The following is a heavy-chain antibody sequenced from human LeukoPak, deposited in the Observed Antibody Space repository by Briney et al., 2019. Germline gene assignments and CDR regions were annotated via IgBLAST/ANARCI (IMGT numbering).Heavy chain of an antibody. D-gene: IGHD5-12*01. J-gene: IGHJ4*02. CDR1: GGSVSSGSYY. CDR3: ARGVRYSGYDSFSPVDY. Sequence: SETLALTCTVSGGSVSSGSYYWSWIRQPPGKGLEWIGYIYYSGSTNYNPSLKSQVTISVDTSKNQFSLKLSSVTAADTAVYYCARGVRYSGYDSFSPVDYWGQGTLVTVSS. CDR2: IYYSGST. V-gene: IGHV4-61*01.